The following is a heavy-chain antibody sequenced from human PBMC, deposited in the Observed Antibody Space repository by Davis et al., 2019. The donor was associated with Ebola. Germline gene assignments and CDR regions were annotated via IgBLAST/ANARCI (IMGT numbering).Heavy chain of an antibody. J-gene: IGHJ6*04. Sequence: SETLSLTCTVSGGSISSSTYYWGWIRQPPGKGLEWIGSIYYSGNTYYNPSLKSRVTISVDTSKNQFSLKLSSVTAADTAVYYCARNGAGGAVYYYGMDVWGKGTTVTVSS. CDR1: GGSISSSTYY. CDR2: IYYSGNT. V-gene: IGHV4-39*01. CDR3: ARNGAGGAVYYYGMDV. D-gene: IGHD3-16*01.